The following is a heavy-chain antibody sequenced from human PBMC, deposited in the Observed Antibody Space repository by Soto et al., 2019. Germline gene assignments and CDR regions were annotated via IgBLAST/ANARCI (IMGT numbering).Heavy chain of an antibody. Sequence: GGSLRLSCAASGFTFSSYSMNWVRQAPGKGLEWVSSISSSSSYIYYADSVKGRFTISRDNAKNSLYLQMNSLRAEDTAVYYCARESPTVNPFDYWGQGTLVTVSS. D-gene: IGHD4-17*01. CDR3: ARESPTVNPFDY. J-gene: IGHJ4*02. CDR1: GFTFSSYS. V-gene: IGHV3-21*01. CDR2: ISSSSSYI.